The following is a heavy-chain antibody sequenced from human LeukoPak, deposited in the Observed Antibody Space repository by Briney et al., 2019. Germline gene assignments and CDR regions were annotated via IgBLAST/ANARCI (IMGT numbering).Heavy chain of an antibody. D-gene: IGHD2-2*01. CDR1: GGSFSGYY. V-gene: IGHV4-34*01. CDR2: INHSGST. J-gene: IGHJ6*03. Sequence: SETLSLTCAVYGGSFSGYYWSWIRQPPGKGLEWIGEINHSGSTNYNPSLKSRVTISVDTSKNQFSLKLSSVTAADTAVYYCARGRYCSSTNCTRMGYYYYYHMDVWGKGTTVTVYS. CDR3: ARGRYCSSTNCTRMGYYYYYHMDV.